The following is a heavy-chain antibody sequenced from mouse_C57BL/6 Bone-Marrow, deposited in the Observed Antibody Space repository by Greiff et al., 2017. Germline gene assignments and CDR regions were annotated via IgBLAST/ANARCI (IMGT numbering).Heavy chain of an antibody. CDR2: IDPSDSYT. Sequence: VKLQESGAELVKPGASVKLSCKASGYTFTSYWMQWVKQRPGQGLEWIGEIDPSDSYTNYNQKFKGKATLTVDTSSSTAYMQLSSLTSEDSAVYYCARDYDYTWFAYWGQGTLVTVSA. CDR1: GYTFTSYW. J-gene: IGHJ3*01. CDR3: ARDYDYTWFAY. V-gene: IGHV1-50*01. D-gene: IGHD2-4*01.